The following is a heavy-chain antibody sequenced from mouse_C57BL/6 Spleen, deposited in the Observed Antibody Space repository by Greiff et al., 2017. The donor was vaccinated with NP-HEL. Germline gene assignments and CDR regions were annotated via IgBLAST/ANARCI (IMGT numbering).Heavy chain of an antibody. J-gene: IGHJ2*01. CDR1: GYAFSSYW. Sequence: VQLQQSGAELVKPGASVKISCKASGYAFSSYWMNWVKQRPGKGLEWIGQIYPGDGDTNYNGKFKGKATLTADKSSSTAYMQLSSLTSEDSAVYFCARWGRSSGYDEANYFDYWGQGTTLTVSS. CDR3: ARWGRSSGYDEANYFDY. CDR2: IYPGDGDT. V-gene: IGHV1-80*01. D-gene: IGHD2-2*01.